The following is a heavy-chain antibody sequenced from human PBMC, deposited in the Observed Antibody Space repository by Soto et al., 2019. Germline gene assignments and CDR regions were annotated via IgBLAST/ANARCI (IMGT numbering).Heavy chain of an antibody. V-gene: IGHV1-2*02. J-gene: IGHJ6*02. Sequence: QVQLVQSGAEVKKPGASMKVSCKGSKYAFTGYFLHWVRQAPGQGLEWMGWINPNVGDTNYARNFQGRVTMTRDTSISTAYMERSSRRSDDTAVYYCARVSSNGMDVWGQGTTVTVSS. CDR1: KYAFTGYF. CDR2: INPNVGDT. CDR3: ARVSSNGMDV.